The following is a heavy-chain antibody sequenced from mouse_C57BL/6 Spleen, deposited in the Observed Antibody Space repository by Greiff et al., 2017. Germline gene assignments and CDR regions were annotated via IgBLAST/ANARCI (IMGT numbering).Heavy chain of an antibody. CDR2: ISYSGST. J-gene: IGHJ1*03. CDR3: ARGYDRIYWYFDV. CDR1: GYSITRYY. Sequence: EVKLVESGPGLAKPSQTLSLPCSVTGYSITRYYWNWIRKVPGNKLEYMGYISYSGSTYYNPSLKSRISITRDTSKNQYYLQLNSVTTEDTATYYCARGYDRIYWYFDVGGTGTTVTVSS. D-gene: IGHD2-2*01. V-gene: IGHV3-8*01.